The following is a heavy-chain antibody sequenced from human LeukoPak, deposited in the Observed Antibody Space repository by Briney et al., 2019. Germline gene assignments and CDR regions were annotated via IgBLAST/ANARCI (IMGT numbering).Heavy chain of an antibody. CDR2: IGSSSLII. CDR1: GFTFNNYS. Sequence: GGSLRLSCAASGFTFNNYSVNWVRQAPGKGLEWISYIGSSSLIIYYADSVKGRFTISRDNAKNSLYLQMNSLRAEDTAVYYCATYSSLNRREFQYWGQGTLLTVSS. V-gene: IGHV3-48*04. CDR3: ATYSSLNRREFQY. J-gene: IGHJ1*01. D-gene: IGHD3-22*01.